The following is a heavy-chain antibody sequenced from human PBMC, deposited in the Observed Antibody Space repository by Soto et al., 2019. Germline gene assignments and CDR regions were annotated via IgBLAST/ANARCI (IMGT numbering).Heavy chain of an antibody. CDR1: GGSISSYY. Sequence: SETLSLTCTVSGGSISSYYWSWIRQPPGKGLEWIGYIYYSGSTNYNPSLKSRVTISVDTSKNQFSLKLSSVTAADTAVYYCARGTWFGELLPFDPWGQGTLVTVSS. D-gene: IGHD3-10*01. J-gene: IGHJ5*02. CDR3: ARGTWFGELLPFDP. V-gene: IGHV4-59*08. CDR2: IYYSGST.